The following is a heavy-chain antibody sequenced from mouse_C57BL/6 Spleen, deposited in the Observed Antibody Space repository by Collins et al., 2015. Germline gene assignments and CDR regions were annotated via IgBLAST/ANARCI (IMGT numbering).Heavy chain of an antibody. CDR3: ARGGLTAYFDY. CDR2: IDPSDSYT. V-gene: IGHV1-50*01. J-gene: IGHJ2*01. Sequence: QVQLQQPGAELVKPGASVKLSCKASGYTFTSYWMQWVKQRPGQGLEWIGEIDPSDSYTNYNQKFKGKATLTVDTSSSTAYMQLSSLTSEDSAVYYCARGGLTAYFDYWGQGTTLTVSS. CDR1: GYTFTSYW. D-gene: IGHD4-1*01.